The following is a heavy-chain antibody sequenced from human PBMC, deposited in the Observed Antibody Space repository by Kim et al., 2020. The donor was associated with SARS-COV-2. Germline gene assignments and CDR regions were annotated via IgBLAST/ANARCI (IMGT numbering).Heavy chain of an antibody. Sequence: GGSLRLSCAASDLAFDSSVMHWVRQAPGKGLEWVALIWHDGTNQYYADSVKGRFTISRDNSKNTVYLQMNSLRVEDTAVYYCAREGGEQLVYFAYWGQGTLVTVSS. D-gene: IGHD6-6*01. CDR1: DLAFDSSV. J-gene: IGHJ4*02. CDR3: AREGGEQLVYFAY. V-gene: IGHV3-33*01. CDR2: IWHDGTNQ.